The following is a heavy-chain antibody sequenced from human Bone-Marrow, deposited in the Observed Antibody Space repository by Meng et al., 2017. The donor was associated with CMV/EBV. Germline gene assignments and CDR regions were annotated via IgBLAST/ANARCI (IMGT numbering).Heavy chain of an antibody. D-gene: IGHD3-3*01. CDR1: GGSISSYY. CDR3: ARTVAYDFWSGYGYYYYGMDV. J-gene: IGHJ6*01. Sequence: SETLSLTCTVSGGSISSYYWSWIRQPPGKGLEWIGYIYYSGSTNYNPSLKSRVTISVDTSKNQFSLKLSSVTAADTAVYYCARTVAYDFWSGYGYYYYGMDVWGPGPTVTGSS. CDR2: IYYSGST. V-gene: IGHV4-59*01.